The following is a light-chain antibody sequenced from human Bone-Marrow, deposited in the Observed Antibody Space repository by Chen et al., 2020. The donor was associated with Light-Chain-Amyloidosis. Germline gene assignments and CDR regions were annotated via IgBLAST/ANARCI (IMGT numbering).Light chain of an antibody. CDR2: DDS. V-gene: IGLV3-21*02. J-gene: IGLJ3*02. CDR1: NIGSTS. Sequence: SYVLTQPSSVSVAPGQTATIACGGNNIGSTSVHWYQQTPGQAPLLVVYDDSDRPSGIPERLSGSNSGNPATLTISRVEAGDESDYYCQVCDRSRDRPVFGGGTKLTVL. CDR3: QVCDRSRDRPV.